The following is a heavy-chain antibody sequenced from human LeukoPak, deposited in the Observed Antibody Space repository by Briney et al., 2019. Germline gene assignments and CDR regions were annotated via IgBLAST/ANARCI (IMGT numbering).Heavy chain of an antibody. CDR3: ARSYDFGIGPPGDAFDN. V-gene: IGHV3-11*04. Sequence: GGSLRLSCSASGFTFSDYYMSWIRQAPGKGLEWVSYISSSGSTIYYADSVKGRFTISTDNAKNSLYLQMNSLRVEDTAVYYCARSYDFGIGPPGDAFDNWGQGTLVTVFS. CDR1: GFTFSDYY. J-gene: IGHJ3*02. CDR2: ISSSGSTI. D-gene: IGHD3-3*01.